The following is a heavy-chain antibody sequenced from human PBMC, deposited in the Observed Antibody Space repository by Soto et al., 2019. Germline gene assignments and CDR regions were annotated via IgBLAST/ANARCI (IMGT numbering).Heavy chain of an antibody. Sequence: GSVRLSCAASGFTFSSYSMDWVRQAPGKVLEWVSSISSGSSYIYYADSVKGRFTISRNNAKKSLFLQMNSLRAEDTAVYYCARVGYSSSWPLDYWGQGTLVTVSS. J-gene: IGHJ4*02. CDR1: GFTFSSYS. CDR2: ISSGSSYI. D-gene: IGHD6-13*01. V-gene: IGHV3-21*01. CDR3: ARVGYSSSWPLDY.